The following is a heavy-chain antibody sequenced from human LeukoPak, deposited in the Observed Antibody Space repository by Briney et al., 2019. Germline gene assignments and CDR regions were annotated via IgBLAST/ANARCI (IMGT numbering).Heavy chain of an antibody. Sequence: ASVKVSCKVSGYTLTELSMHWVRQAPGKGLEWMGGFDPEDGETIYAQKFQGRVTMTEDTSTDTAYMELSSLRSEDTAVYYCASVNLYGDSRRFDYWGQGTLVTVSS. CDR2: FDPEDGET. V-gene: IGHV1-24*01. J-gene: IGHJ4*02. D-gene: IGHD4-17*01. CDR3: ASVNLYGDSRRFDY. CDR1: GYTLTELS.